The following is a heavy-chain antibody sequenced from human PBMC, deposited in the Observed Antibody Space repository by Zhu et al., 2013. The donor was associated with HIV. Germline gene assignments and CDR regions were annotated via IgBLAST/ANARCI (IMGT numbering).Heavy chain of an antibody. J-gene: IGHJ6*02. CDR1: GYTFTSYG. D-gene: IGHD2-2*01. Sequence: QVQLVQSGAEVKKPGASVKVSCKASGYTFTSYGISWVRQAPGQGLEWMGWISAYNGNTNYAQKLQGRVTMTTDTSTSTAYMELRSLRSDDTAVYYCARALLYVPAARYYYYYYGMDVWGQGTTVTVSS. CDR3: ARALLYVPAARYYYYYYGMDV. V-gene: IGHV1-18*01. CDR2: ISAYNGNT.